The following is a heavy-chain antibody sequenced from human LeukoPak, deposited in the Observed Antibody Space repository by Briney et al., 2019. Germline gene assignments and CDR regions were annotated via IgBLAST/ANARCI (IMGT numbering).Heavy chain of an antibody. D-gene: IGHD3-3*01. CDR3: ARSSVNWFDP. CDR2: IFPGDSHT. V-gene: IGHV5-51*01. Sequence: GASLQIPCKGSGYSFTNYWIGWARQMPGKGLEWMGIIFPGDSHTRYSPSFQGQVTMSADKSISTAYLQWSSLRASDTAMYYCARSSVNWFDPWGQGTLVTVSS. J-gene: IGHJ5*02. CDR1: GYSFTNYW.